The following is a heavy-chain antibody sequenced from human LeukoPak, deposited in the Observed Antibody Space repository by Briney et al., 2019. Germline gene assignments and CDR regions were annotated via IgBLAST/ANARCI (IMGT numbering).Heavy chain of an antibody. CDR2: ISYDGSNK. V-gene: IGHV3-30*04. CDR1: GFTFSSYA. CDR3: ARDFIRGRLDY. Sequence: GRSLRLSCAASGFTFSSYAMHWVRQAPGKGLEWVAVISYDGSNKYYADSVKGRFTISRDNSKNTLYLQMNSLRAEDTAVYYCARDFIRGRLDYWGQGTLVTVSS. J-gene: IGHJ4*02. D-gene: IGHD3-10*01.